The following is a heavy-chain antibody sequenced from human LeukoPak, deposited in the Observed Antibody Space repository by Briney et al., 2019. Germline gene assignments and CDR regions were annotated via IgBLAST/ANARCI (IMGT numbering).Heavy chain of an antibody. J-gene: IGHJ6*03. V-gene: IGHV4-59*01. D-gene: IGHD3-22*01. CDR1: GGSINSYY. Sequence: SETLSLTCTVSGGSINSYYWSWIRQPPGKGLEWIGYIYDSGSTNYNPFLKSRVIISLDAAKDQFSLRLSSVTAADTALYYCARVRWLNAYYHYYYMDVWGKGTTVTVSS. CDR3: ARVRWLNAYYHYYYMDV. CDR2: IYDSGST.